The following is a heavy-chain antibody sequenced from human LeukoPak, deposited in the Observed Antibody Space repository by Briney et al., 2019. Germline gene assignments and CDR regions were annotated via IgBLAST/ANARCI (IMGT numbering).Heavy chain of an antibody. CDR3: ARGLKWERGRFDY. CDR1: GGSISSYY. CDR2: IYYSGST. D-gene: IGHD1-26*01. V-gene: IGHV4-59*01. J-gene: IGHJ4*02. Sequence: SETLSLTCTVSGGSISSYYWSWIRQPPGKGLEWIGYIYYSGSTNYNPSLKSRVTISVDTSKNQFSLKLSSVTAADTAVYYCARGLKWERGRFDYWGQGTLVTVSS.